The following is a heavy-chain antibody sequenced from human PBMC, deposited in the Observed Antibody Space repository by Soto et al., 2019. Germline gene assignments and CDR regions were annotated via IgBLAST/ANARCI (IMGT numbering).Heavy chain of an antibody. CDR3: ARDKITGLFDY. J-gene: IGHJ4*02. Sequence: KPSETLSLTCTVSGGSISSYYWSWIRQPPGKGLEWIGEIYDSGSTNYNPSLKSRVTISVDTSKNQFSLKLTSVTAADTAVYFCARDKITGLFDYWGQGTLVTVSS. CDR2: IYDSGST. CDR1: GGSISSYY. D-gene: IGHD2-8*02. V-gene: IGHV4-59*12.